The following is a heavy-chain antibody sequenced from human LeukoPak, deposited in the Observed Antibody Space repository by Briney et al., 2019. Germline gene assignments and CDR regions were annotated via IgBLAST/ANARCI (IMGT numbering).Heavy chain of an antibody. J-gene: IGHJ4*02. V-gene: IGHV4-4*07. Sequence: SETLSLTCTVSGDSINSYSWTWIRQPAGKGLEWIGRIYFSGSTDYTPSLKSRVTISLDKSRNQFSLKLNSVTAADSALYYCVRGDTAVANIAAFDYWGQGTLVTFSS. CDR1: GDSINSYS. CDR3: VRGDTAVANIAAFDY. CDR2: IYFSGST. D-gene: IGHD6-19*01.